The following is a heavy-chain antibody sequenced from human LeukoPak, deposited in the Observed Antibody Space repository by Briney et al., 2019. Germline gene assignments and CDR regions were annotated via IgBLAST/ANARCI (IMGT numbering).Heavy chain of an antibody. CDR3: ARHGWHAWYFDL. V-gene: IGHV4-34*01. D-gene: IGHD6-19*01. CDR1: GGSFSGYY. CDR2: INHSGST. J-gene: IGHJ2*01. Sequence: PSETLSLTCAVYGGSFSGYYWSWIRQPPGKGLEWIGEINHSGSTNYNPSLKSRVTISVDTSKNQFSLKLSSVTAADTAVYYCARHGWHAWYFDLWGRGTLVIVSS.